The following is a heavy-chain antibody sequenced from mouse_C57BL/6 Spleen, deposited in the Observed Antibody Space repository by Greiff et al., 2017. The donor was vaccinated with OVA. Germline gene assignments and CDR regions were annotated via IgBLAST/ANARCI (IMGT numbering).Heavy chain of an antibody. Sequence: EVNVVESGGDLVKPGGSLKLSCAASGFTFSSYGMSWVRQTPDKRLEWVATISSGGSYTYYPDSVKGRFTISRDNAKNTLYLQMSSLKSEDTAMYYCARPVYDYDGDGFAYWGQGTLVTVSA. D-gene: IGHD2-4*01. J-gene: IGHJ3*01. V-gene: IGHV5-6*01. CDR1: GFTFSSYG. CDR3: ARPVYDYDGDGFAY. CDR2: ISSGGSYT.